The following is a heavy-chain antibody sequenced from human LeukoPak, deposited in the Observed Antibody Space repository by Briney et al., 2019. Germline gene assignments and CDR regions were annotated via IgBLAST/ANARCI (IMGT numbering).Heavy chain of an antibody. CDR2: IWYDGSNK. J-gene: IGHJ4*02. CDR3: AKDQSPTIYYDSNVFDY. Sequence: PGRSLRLSCAASGFTFSSYGMQWVRQAPGKGLEWVAVIWYDGSNKYYADSVKGRFTIARDNSKNTLYLQMNSLRAEDTAVYYCAKDQSPTIYYDSNVFDYWGQGTLVTVSS. D-gene: IGHD3-22*01. CDR1: GFTFSSYG. V-gene: IGHV3-33*06.